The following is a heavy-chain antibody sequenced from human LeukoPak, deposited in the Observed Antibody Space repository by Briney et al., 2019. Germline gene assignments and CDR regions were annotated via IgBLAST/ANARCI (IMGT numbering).Heavy chain of an antibody. CDR1: GYTFTSYD. Sequence: ASVKVSCKSSGYTFTSYDINWVRQATGQGLEWMGWMNPNSGNTGYAQKFQGRVTITRNTSISTAYMELSSLRSEDTAVYYCARSSRYSSSWYLDYWGQGTLGTVSS. CDR2: MNPNSGNT. V-gene: IGHV1-8*03. CDR3: ARSSRYSSSWYLDY. D-gene: IGHD6-13*01. J-gene: IGHJ4*02.